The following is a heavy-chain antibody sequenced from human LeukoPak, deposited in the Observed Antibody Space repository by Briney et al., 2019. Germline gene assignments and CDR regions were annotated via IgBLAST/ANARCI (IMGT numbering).Heavy chain of an antibody. D-gene: IGHD4-17*01. J-gene: IGHJ3*02. CDR2: ISYDGSNK. CDR3: AGPDYGAHDAFDI. CDR1: GFTFSSYA. Sequence: GGSLRLSCAASGFTFSSYAMHWVRQAPGKGLEWVAVISYDGSNKYYADSVKGRFTISRDNSKNTLYLQMNSLRAEDTAVYYCAGPDYGAHDAFDIWGQGTMVTASS. V-gene: IGHV3-30-3*01.